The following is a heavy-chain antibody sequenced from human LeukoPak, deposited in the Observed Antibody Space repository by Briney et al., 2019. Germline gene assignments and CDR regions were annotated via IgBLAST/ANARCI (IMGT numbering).Heavy chain of an antibody. J-gene: IGHJ4*02. V-gene: IGHV4-39*01. CDR2: IYYSGST. CDR3: ARHTHYGSGSYEFDY. Sequence: SETLSLTCTVSGGSNSSSNFYWGWIRQPPGKGLEWIGSIYYSGSTYYNPSLKSRVTISVDTSKNQFSLKLSSVTAADTAVYYCARHTHYGSGSYEFDYWGQGTLVTVSS. CDR1: GGSNSSSNFY. D-gene: IGHD3-10*01.